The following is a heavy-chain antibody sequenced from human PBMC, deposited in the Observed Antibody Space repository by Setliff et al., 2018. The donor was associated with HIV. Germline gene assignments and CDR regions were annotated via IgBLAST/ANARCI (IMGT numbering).Heavy chain of an antibody. D-gene: IGHD4-17*01. CDR2: INPNSGGT. J-gene: IGHJ5*02. Sequence: ASVKVSCKASGYTFTGYYIHWVRQAPGQGLEWMGRINPNSGGTNYAQKFQGRVTMTRDTSISTAYMELSRLRSDDTAVYYCAREGGGEQGWFDPWGQGTLVTVSS. CDR1: GYTFTGYY. CDR3: AREGGGEQGWFDP. V-gene: IGHV1-2*06.